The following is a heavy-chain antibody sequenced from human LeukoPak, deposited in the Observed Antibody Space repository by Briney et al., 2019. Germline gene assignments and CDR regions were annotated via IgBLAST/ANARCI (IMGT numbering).Heavy chain of an antibody. CDR2: INSDGSST. Sequence: GGSLRLSCAASGFNFSNYWMYWVRQAPGKGLVWVSRINSDGSSTNYADSVKGRFTISRDNARNSLYLQMNSLRVEDTAMYYCTRGFDISDYWGQGTVVTVSS. D-gene: IGHD3-9*01. J-gene: IGHJ4*02. V-gene: IGHV3-74*01. CDR3: TRGFDISDY. CDR1: GFNFSNYW.